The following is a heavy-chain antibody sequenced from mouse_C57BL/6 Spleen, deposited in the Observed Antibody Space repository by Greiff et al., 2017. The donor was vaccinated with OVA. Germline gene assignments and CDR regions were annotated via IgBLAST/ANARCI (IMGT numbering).Heavy chain of an antibody. Sequence: VKLMESGPGLVAPSQSLSITCTVSGFSLTSYAISWVRQPPGKGLEWLGVIWTGGGTHYNSALKSRLSISKDNSKSQVFLKMNSLQTDDTARYYCARNWGYSYFDYWGQGTTLTVSS. J-gene: IGHJ2*01. CDR2: IWTGGGT. V-gene: IGHV2-9-1*01. D-gene: IGHD2-12*01. CDR3: ARNWGYSYFDY. CDR1: GFSLTSYA.